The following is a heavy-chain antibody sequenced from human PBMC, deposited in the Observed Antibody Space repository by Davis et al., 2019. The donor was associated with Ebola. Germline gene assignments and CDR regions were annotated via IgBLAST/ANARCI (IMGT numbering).Heavy chain of an antibody. D-gene: IGHD2-2*01. Sequence: PGGSLRLSCAASGFTFSGSAMHWVRQASGKGLEWVGRIRSKANSYATAYAASVKGRFTISRDDSKNTAYLQMNSLKTEDTAVYYCTTLYQLLVLNYWYFDLWGRGTLVTVSS. CDR2: IRSKANSYAT. CDR3: TTLYQLLVLNYWYFDL. J-gene: IGHJ2*01. CDR1: GFTFSGSA. V-gene: IGHV3-73*01.